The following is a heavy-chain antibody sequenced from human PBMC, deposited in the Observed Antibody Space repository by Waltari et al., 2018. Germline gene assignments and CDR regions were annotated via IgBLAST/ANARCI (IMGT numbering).Heavy chain of an antibody. V-gene: IGHV1-69*01. Sequence: QVQLVQSGAAVQKPGSSVKVSCKASGGTFSSYALSWVRQAPGQGLEWMGGIIPIVGTANYAHKCQGRVTITADEATSTAYMERRSLGSEDTAVYYGARGGGRLHDRWFDPWGQGTLVTVSS. CDR3: ARGGGRLHDRWFDP. J-gene: IGHJ5*02. CDR2: IIPIVGTA. CDR1: GGTFSSYA. D-gene: IGHD4-4*01.